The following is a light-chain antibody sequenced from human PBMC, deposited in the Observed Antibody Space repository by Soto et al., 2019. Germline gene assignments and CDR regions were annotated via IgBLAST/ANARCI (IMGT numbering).Light chain of an antibody. CDR2: RTS. Sequence: EIVMTQSPATLSVSPGARATVSCRASQSISSNLAWYQPKPGQAPRLLMFRTSSRATGFPARFSGSGSGTDFTLTISRLEPEDFAVYYCQQYGSSSTFGQGTRLAI. J-gene: IGKJ5*01. CDR3: QQYGSSST. CDR1: QSISSN. V-gene: IGKV3-20*01.